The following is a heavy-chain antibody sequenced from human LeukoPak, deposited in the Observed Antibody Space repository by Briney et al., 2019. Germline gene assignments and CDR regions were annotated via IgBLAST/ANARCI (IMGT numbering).Heavy chain of an antibody. CDR1: GFTFSSYA. J-gene: IGHJ4*02. CDR2: ITCDGGST. CDR3: ARDRYGGNPSALDY. D-gene: IGHD4-23*01. V-gene: IGHV3-30*04. Sequence: GGSLRLSCAASGFTFSSYAMHWVRQAPGKGLEWVSAITCDGGSTYYADSVKGRFTISRDNSKNTLYLQMNSLRAEDTAVYYCARDRYGGNPSALDYWGQGTLVTVSS.